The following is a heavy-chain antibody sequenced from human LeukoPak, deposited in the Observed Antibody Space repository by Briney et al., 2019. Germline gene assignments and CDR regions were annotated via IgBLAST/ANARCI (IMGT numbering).Heavy chain of an antibody. V-gene: IGHV5-51*01. CDR3: ARARLGYCSSTSCYCPHNYYYYGMDV. J-gene: IGHJ6*02. CDR1: GYSFTSYW. Sequence: PGESLKISCKGSGYSFTSYWIGWVRQMPGKGLEWMGIIYPGDSDTRYSPSFQGQVTISADKSISTAYLQWSSLKASDTAMYYCARARLGYCSSTSCYCPHNYYYYGMDVWGQGTTVTVSS. CDR2: IYPGDSDT. D-gene: IGHD2-2*01.